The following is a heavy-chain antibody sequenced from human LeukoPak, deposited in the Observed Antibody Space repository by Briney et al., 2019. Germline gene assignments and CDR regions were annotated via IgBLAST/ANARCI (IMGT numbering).Heavy chain of an antibody. Sequence: PGGSLRLSCAASGFTFSSYSMNWVRQAPGKGLEWVSSITSSSSYIYYADSVKGRFTISRDNAKNSLYLQMNGLRAEDTAVYYCARDLSSGWSLDHWGQGTLATVSS. V-gene: IGHV3-21*01. D-gene: IGHD6-19*01. CDR1: GFTFSSYS. CDR2: ITSSSSYI. J-gene: IGHJ4*02. CDR3: ARDLSSGWSLDH.